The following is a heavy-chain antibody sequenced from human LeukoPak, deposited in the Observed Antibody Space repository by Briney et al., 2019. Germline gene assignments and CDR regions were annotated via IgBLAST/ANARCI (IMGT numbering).Heavy chain of an antibody. V-gene: IGHV4-59*01. CDR1: GASISSYY. J-gene: IGHJ6*03. Sequence: SETLSLTCTVSGASISSYYWNWIRQPPGKELEWIGYVYYSGITSYNPSLKSRVTMSVDTSKNQFSLELSSVTAADTAVYYCARYAATVNYYYYYYTDVWGKGTTAIVSS. D-gene: IGHD6-13*01. CDR3: ARYAATVNYYYYYYTDV. CDR2: VYYSGIT.